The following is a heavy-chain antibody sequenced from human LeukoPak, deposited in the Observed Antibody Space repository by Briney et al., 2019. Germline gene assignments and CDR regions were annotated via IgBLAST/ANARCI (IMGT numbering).Heavy chain of an antibody. D-gene: IGHD3-22*01. CDR1: GCTFSSYA. Sequence: PGGSLRLSCAASGCTFSSYAMSWVRQAPGKGLEWVAAISGSGGSTYYADSVKGRFTISRDNSKNTLYLQMNSLRAEDTAVYYCARDIRHYYDSSGYDREDAFDIWGQGTMVTVSS. J-gene: IGHJ3*02. V-gene: IGHV3-23*01. CDR3: ARDIRHYYDSSGYDREDAFDI. CDR2: ISGSGGST.